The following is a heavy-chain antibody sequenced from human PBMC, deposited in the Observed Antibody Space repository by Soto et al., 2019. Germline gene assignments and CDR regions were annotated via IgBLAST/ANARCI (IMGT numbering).Heavy chain of an antibody. J-gene: IGHJ4*02. V-gene: IGHV1-18*01. CDR1: GYTFTNYA. CDR2: ISGYNGNT. Sequence: QIQLVQSGVEVKKPGASVKVSCKASGYTFTNYAISWVRQAPGQGLEWMGWISGYNGNTDYAQKFQGRLTMTTDTSTTTAYMELRSLRSDDTAVYYGARDRGPADYWGQGTLVTVSS. D-gene: IGHD5-12*01. CDR3: ARDRGPADY.